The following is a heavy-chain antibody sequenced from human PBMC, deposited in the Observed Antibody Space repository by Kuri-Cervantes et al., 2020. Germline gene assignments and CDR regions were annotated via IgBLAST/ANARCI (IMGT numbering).Heavy chain of an antibody. Sequence: GESLKISCKASGYSFTTYWIAWVRQMPGKGLEWMGIIYPGDSDPRYSPSFQGQVTISADKSISTAYLQWSSLKASDTAMYYCARRDGDYLSDYWGQGTLVTVSS. D-gene: IGHD4-17*01. V-gene: IGHV5-51*01. CDR3: ARRDGDYLSDY. CDR2: IYPGDSDP. J-gene: IGHJ4*02. CDR1: GYSFTTYW.